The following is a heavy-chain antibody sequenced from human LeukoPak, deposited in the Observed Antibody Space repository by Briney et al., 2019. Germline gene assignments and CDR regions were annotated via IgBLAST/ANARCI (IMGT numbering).Heavy chain of an antibody. CDR1: GYSISSGYY. J-gene: IGHJ4*02. CDR2: IYHSGST. CDR3: AHAVVPAAMDY. V-gene: IGHV4-38-2*01. Sequence: PSQTLSLTCAVSGYSISSGYYWGWIRPPPGKGLEWIGSIYHSGSTYYNPSLKSRVTISVDTSKNQFSLKLSSVTAADTAVYYCAHAVVPAAMDYWGQGTLVTVSS. D-gene: IGHD2-2*01.